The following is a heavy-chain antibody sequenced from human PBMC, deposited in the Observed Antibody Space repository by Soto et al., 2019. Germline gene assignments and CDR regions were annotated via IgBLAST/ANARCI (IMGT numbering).Heavy chain of an antibody. CDR1: GGSISSYY. CDR2: IYYSGST. CDR3: ARDGLGGYYGSGSPEYYYGMDV. Sequence: SETLSLTCTVSGGSISSYYWSWIRQPPGEGLEWIGYIYYSGSTNYNPSLKSRVTISVDTSKNQFSLKLSSVTAADTAVYYCARDGLGGYYGSGSPEYYYGMDVWGQGTTVTVSS. V-gene: IGHV4-59*01. J-gene: IGHJ6*02. D-gene: IGHD3-10*01.